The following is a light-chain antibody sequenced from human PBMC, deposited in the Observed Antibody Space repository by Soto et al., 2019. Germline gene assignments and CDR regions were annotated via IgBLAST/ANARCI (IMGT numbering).Light chain of an antibody. Sequence: EIVLTQSPGTLSLSPGERATLSCMASQRVSSNFLAWYQQKPGQAPRLLIYGASSRATGIPDRFSGSVSGKDFTLNISRLEPEDFAVYYCQQYDSSPLTFGGGTMVEIK. V-gene: IGKV3-20*01. CDR3: QQYDSSPLT. CDR2: GAS. J-gene: IGKJ4*01. CDR1: QRVSSNF.